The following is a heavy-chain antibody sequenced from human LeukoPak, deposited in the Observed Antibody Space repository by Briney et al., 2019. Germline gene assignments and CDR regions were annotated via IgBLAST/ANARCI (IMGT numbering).Heavy chain of an antibody. Sequence: SETLTLTCAAYGWTFSDYYSSWIRQPPGKGLEWIGDINHSRSTNNNPSHKRRVTISVDTSKSQFSLRMSSVTAAETAVYYCARVRKIAVAVVWFDPCGQRDLVTASS. CDR1: GWTFSDYY. CDR3: ARVRKIAVAVVWFDP. CDR2: INHSRST. D-gene: IGHD6-19*01. J-gene: IGHJ5*02. V-gene: IGHV4-34*01.